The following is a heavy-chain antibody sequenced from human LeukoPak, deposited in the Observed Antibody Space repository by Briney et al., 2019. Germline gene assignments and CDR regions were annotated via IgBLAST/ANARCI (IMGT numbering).Heavy chain of an antibody. V-gene: IGHV4-59*01. J-gene: IGHJ4*02. CDR2: IYYSGST. Sequence: SETLSLTCTVSGGSISSYYWSWIRQPPGKGLEWIGYIYYSGSTNYNPSLKRRVTISVDTSKNQFSLKLSSVTAADTAVYYCASELDGTLRYWGQGTLVTVSS. D-gene: IGHD1-1*01. CDR3: ASELDGTLRY. CDR1: GGSISSYY.